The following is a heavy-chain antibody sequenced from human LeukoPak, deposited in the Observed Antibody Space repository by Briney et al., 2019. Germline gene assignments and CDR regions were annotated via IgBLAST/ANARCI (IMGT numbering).Heavy chain of an antibody. V-gene: IGHV1-8*01. CDR1: GYTFTSYD. D-gene: IGHD2-2*01. Sequence: GASVKVSCKASGYTFTSYDINWVRQATGQGLEWMGWMNPNSGNTGYAQKFQGRVTMTRNTSINTAYMELSSLRSEDTAVYYCATKGYCSSTSCPPVLDYWGQGTLVTVSS. CDR3: ATKGYCSSTSCPPVLDY. CDR2: MNPNSGNT. J-gene: IGHJ4*02.